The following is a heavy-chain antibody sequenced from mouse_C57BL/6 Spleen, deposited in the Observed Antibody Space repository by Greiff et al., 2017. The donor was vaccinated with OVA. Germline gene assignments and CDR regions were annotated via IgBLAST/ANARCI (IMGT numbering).Heavy chain of an antibody. CDR2: IYPSDSET. CDR3: ARGDYDEGGKNY. CDR1: GYTFTSYW. J-gene: IGHJ2*01. V-gene: IGHV1-61*01. D-gene: IGHD2-4*01. Sequence: QVQLKQPGAELVRPGSSVKLSCKASGYTFTSYWMDWVKQRPGQGLEWIGNIYPSDSETHYNQKFKDKATLTVDKSSSTAYMQLSSLTSEDSAVYYCARGDYDEGGKNYWGQGTTLTVSS.